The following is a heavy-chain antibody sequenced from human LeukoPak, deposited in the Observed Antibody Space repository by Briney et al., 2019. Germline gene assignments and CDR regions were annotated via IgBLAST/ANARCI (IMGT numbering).Heavy chain of an antibody. Sequence: PSETLSLTCAVYGGSFSGYYWSWIRQPPGKGLEWIGEINHSGSTNYNPSLKSRVTISVDTSKNQFSLKLSSVSAADTAVYYCARGRRGTMIVVVTSIAFDIWGQGTMVTVSS. J-gene: IGHJ3*02. CDR1: GGSFSGYY. D-gene: IGHD3-22*01. V-gene: IGHV4-34*01. CDR2: INHSGST. CDR3: ARGRRGTMIVVVTSIAFDI.